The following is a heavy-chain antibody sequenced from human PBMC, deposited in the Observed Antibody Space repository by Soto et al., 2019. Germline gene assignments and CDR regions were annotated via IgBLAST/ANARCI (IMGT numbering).Heavy chain of an antibody. CDR2: ISSSSSYI. D-gene: IGHD4-17*01. CDR3: ARDPMTTVPGVGMDV. Sequence: EVQLVESGGGLVKPGGSLRLSCAASGFTFSSYSMNWVRQAPGKGLEWVSSISSSSSYIYYADSVKGRFTISRDNAKNSLCVQMNRLRAEDTAVYYCARDPMTTVPGVGMDVWGQGTTVTVSS. J-gene: IGHJ6*02. V-gene: IGHV3-21*01. CDR1: GFTFSSYS.